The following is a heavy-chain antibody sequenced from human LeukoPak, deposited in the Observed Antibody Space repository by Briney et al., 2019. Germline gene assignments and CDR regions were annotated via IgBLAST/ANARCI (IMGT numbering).Heavy chain of an antibody. J-gene: IGHJ4*02. V-gene: IGHV1-2*02. CDR3: ARANFLYCSSTSCLFDY. CDR1: GYTFTDYY. CDR2: INPNYGDT. D-gene: IGHD2-2*01. Sequence: ASLKVSCKDFGYTFTDYYMHCVRQAPGQRFEWMGWINPNYGDTYYAQKFQSRVAMTRDTSISTAHMEVSRLRSDDTAVYYCARANFLYCSSTSCLFDYWGQGTLVTVSS.